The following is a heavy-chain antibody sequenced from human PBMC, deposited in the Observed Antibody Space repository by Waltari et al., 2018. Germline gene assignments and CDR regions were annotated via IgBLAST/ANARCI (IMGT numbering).Heavy chain of an antibody. CDR3: AKDKSRVVRGVRFDY. Sequence: EVQLVESGGGLVQPGGSLRLSCAASGFTFSSYAMSWARQAPGKGVWWVSAISGSGSITYYADAVKGRFTISRDNSKNTLYLQMNSLRAEDTAVYYCAKDKSRVVRGVRFDYWGQGTLVTVSS. CDR1: GFTFSSYA. V-gene: IGHV3-23*04. CDR2: ISGSGSIT. J-gene: IGHJ4*02. D-gene: IGHD3-10*01.